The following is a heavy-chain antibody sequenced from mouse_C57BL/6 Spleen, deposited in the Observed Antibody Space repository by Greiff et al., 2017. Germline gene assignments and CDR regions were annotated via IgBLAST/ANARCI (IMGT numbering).Heavy chain of an antibody. CDR1: GYTFTSYW. V-gene: IGHV1-64*01. CDR3: AREGMIYYCTLDY. Sequence: QVQLQQPGAELVKPGASVKLSCKASGYTFTSYWMHWVKQRPGQGLEWIGMIHPNSGSTNYNEKFKSKATLTVDKSSSTAYMQLSSLTSEDSAVYYCAREGMIYYCTLDYWGQGPTLTVSS. CDR2: IHPNSGST. D-gene: IGHD2-1*01. J-gene: IGHJ2*01.